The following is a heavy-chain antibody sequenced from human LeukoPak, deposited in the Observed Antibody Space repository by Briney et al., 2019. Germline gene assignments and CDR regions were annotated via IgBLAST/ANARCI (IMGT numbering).Heavy chain of an antibody. J-gene: IGHJ3*02. CDR3: AREVRAGAFDI. Sequence: GGSLRLSCAASGFTVSSNYTSWVRQAPGKGLEWVSVIYSGGSTYYADSVKGRFTISRDNSKNTLYLQMNSLRAEDTAVYYCAREVRAGAFDIWGQGTMVTVSS. CDR1: GFTVSSNY. CDR2: IYSGGST. D-gene: IGHD3-10*01. V-gene: IGHV3-66*01.